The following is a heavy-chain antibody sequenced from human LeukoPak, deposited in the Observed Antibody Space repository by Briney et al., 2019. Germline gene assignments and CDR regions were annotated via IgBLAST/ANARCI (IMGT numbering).Heavy chain of an antibody. CDR2: IYYSGST. CDR3: ARDETVYSSGYQRWFRYFDY. D-gene: IGHD6-19*01. V-gene: IGHV4-30-4*08. Sequence: SQTLSLTCTVSGGSISSGGYYWSWIRQHPGKGLEWIGYIYYSGSTYYNPSLKSRVTISVDTSKNQFSLKLSSVTAADTAVYYCARDETVYSSGYQRWFRYFDYWGQGTLVTVSS. J-gene: IGHJ4*02. CDR1: GGSISSGGYY.